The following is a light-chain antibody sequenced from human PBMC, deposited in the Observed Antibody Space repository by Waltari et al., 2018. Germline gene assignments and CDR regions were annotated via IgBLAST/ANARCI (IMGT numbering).Light chain of an antibody. Sequence: QTVVTQEPSLSVSAGGTVTPTCALCSCSLSPTSSATWYQPTPGQAPRTLVYKANARSSGVPDRFSGSILGNTAALTITGAQADDESDYYCALYMGSGIWVFGGGTRLTVL. CDR1: SCSLSPTSS. V-gene: IGLV8-61*01. J-gene: IGLJ3*02. CDR2: KAN. CDR3: ALYMGSGIWV.